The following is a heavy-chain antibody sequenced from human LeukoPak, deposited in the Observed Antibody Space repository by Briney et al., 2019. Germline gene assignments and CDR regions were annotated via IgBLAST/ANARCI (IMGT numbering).Heavy chain of an antibody. J-gene: IGHJ4*02. CDR3: ARLTGQLWGSAGFDY. V-gene: IGHV1-46*01. CDR2: INPSGGST. CDR1: GYTFTGYY. D-gene: IGHD5-18*01. Sequence: ASVKVSCKASGYTFTGYYMHWVRQAPGQGLEWMGIINPSGGSTSYAQKFQGRVTMTRDMSTSTVYMELSSLRSEDTAVYYCARLTGQLWGSAGFDYWGQGTLVTVSS.